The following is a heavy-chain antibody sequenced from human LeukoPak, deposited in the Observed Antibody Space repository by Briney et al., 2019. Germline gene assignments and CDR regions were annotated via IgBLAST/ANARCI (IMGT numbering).Heavy chain of an antibody. V-gene: IGHV3-74*01. Sequence: GGSVRLSCAASGFTFSNYWRQWVRQVPGKGLVWVSRIDSDGSGTVYAASVKGRFTISRDNAKNMLYLQMNNLRAEDTAVYYCARGPVGLSALDSWGQGTLVTVSS. CDR3: ARGPVGLSALDS. D-gene: IGHD2-15*01. CDR2: IDSDGSGT. J-gene: IGHJ4*02. CDR1: GFTFSNYW.